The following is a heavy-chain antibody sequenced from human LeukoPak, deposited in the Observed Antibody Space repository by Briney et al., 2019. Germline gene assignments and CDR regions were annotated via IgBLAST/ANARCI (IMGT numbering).Heavy chain of an antibody. J-gene: IGHJ5*02. CDR1: GYTFTSYD. Sequence: ASVKVSCTASGYTFTSYDINWVRQATGQGLEWMGWMNPNSGNTGYAQKFQGRVTITRNTSISTAYMELSSLRSEDTAVYYCARSRRRGWYGGVDWFDPWGQGTLVTVSS. CDR2: MNPNSGNT. CDR3: ARSRRRGWYGGVDWFDP. V-gene: IGHV1-8*03. D-gene: IGHD6-19*01.